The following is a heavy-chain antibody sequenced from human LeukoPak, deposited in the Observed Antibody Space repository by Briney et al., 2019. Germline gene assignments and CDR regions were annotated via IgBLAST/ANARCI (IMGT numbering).Heavy chain of an antibody. Sequence: PSETLSLTCAVYGGSFSGYYWSWIRQPPGKGLEWIGGINHSGSTNYNPSLKSRVTISVDTSKNQFSLKLSSVTAADTAVYYCARGWCGSTRCYNSNYYMDVWGKGTTVTVSS. CDR1: GGSFSGYY. CDR2: INHSGST. V-gene: IGHV4-34*01. D-gene: IGHD2-2*02. CDR3: ARGWCGSTRCYNSNYYMDV. J-gene: IGHJ6*03.